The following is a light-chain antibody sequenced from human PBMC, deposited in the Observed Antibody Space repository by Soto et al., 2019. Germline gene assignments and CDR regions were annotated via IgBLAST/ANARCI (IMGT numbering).Light chain of an antibody. CDR2: GAS. J-gene: IGKJ4*02. V-gene: IGKV3-15*01. CDR1: QSVSSN. Sequence: EIVMTQFPATLSVSPGERATLSCRASQSVSSNLAWYQQKPGQAPSLLIYGASTRATGTPARFSGSGSGTEFTLTISSLQSEYFAVYFCQWDIRWPRTFGGGTKVDSK. CDR3: QWDIRWPRT.